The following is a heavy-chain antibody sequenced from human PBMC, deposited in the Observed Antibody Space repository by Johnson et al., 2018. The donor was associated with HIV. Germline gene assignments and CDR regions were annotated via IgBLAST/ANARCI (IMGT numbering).Heavy chain of an antibody. J-gene: IGHJ3*02. CDR3: ARGGSDVFDI. CDR2: ISYDGSNK. V-gene: IGHV3-30*04. D-gene: IGHD3-16*01. CDR1: GFSFSSYA. Sequence: QVQLVESGGGLVQPGGSLRLSCAASGFSFSSYAMHWVRQAPGKGLEWVAVISYDGSNKYYADSVKGRFTISRDNSKNTLYLQMNSLRADDTAVYYCARGGSDVFDIWGRGTMVTVSS.